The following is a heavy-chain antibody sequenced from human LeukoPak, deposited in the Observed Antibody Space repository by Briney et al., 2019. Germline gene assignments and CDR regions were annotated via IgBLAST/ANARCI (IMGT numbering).Heavy chain of an antibody. CDR2: IVGSGGRT. CDR1: GFPFGRLG. CDR3: AKDHVYGEPTHFDH. D-gene: IGHD4-17*01. J-gene: IGHJ4*02. Sequence: PGGSRSFPWLPSGFPFGRLGMGWVRPPPGRGWDWVASIVGSGGRTYHADSVKGRFTISRDNSNNTVYLQMNSLTAEDTATYYCAKDHVYGEPTHFDHWGQGTLVTVSS. V-gene: IGHV3-23*01.